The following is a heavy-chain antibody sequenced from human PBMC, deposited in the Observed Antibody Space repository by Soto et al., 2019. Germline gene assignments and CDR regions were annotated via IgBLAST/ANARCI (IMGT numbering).Heavy chain of an antibody. CDR2: IYYTGTT. CDR3: ARYRSGWYERNFDY. Sequence: SETLSLTCTVSGGSISSFYWSWIRQPPGKGLEWIGYIYYTGTTNYNPSLKSRITISIDTSKNQFSLKLSSVTAADTAVYYCARYRSGWYERNFDYWGQGTLVTVSS. CDR1: GGSISSFY. V-gene: IGHV4-59*01. J-gene: IGHJ4*02. D-gene: IGHD6-19*01.